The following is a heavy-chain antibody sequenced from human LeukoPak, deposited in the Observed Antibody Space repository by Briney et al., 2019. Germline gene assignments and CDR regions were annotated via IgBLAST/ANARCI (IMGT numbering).Heavy chain of an antibody. CDR2: ISAYNGNT. CDR3: ARDSSDDKYSSSWYDFDY. V-gene: IGHV1-18*01. Sequence: ASVKVSRKASVYTFTSYSICGVRQAPGQGLEWMGWISAYNGNTNYAQKLQGRVTMTTDTSTSTAYMELRSLRSDDTAVYYCARDSSDDKYSSSWYDFDYWGQGTLVTVSS. D-gene: IGHD6-13*01. J-gene: IGHJ4*02. CDR1: VYTFTSYS.